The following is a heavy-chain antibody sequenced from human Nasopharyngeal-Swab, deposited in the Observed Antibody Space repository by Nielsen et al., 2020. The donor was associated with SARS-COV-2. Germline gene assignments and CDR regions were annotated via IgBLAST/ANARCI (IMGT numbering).Heavy chain of an antibody. CDR2: IYHSGST. D-gene: IGHD5-18*01. J-gene: IGHJ5*02. CDR1: GYSISSGYY. CDR3: AREGYSYGNNWFDP. Sequence: SETLSLTCTVSGYSISSGYYWGWIRQPPGKGLEWIGSIYHSGSTYYNPSLKSRVTISVDTSKYQFSLKLSSVTAADTAVYYCAREGYSYGNNWFDPWGQGTLVTVSS. V-gene: IGHV4-38-2*02.